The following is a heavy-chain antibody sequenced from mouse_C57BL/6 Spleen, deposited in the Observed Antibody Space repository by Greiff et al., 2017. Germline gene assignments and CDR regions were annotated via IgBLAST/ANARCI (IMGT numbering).Heavy chain of an antibody. CDR3: ARFYDYDGVYFDV. D-gene: IGHD2-4*01. CDR2: ISYDGSN. Sequence: ESGPGLVKPSQSLSLTCSVTGYSITSGYYWNWIRQFPGNKLEWMGYISYDGSNNYNPSLKNRISITRDTSKNQFFLKLNSVTTEDTATYYCARFYDYDGVYFDVWGTGTTVTVSS. V-gene: IGHV3-6*01. CDR1: GYSITSGYY. J-gene: IGHJ1*03.